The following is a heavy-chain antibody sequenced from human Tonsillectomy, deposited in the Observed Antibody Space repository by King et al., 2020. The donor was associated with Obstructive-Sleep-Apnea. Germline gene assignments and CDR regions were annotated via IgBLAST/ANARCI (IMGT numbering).Heavy chain of an antibody. CDR3: ASLMVTTGDY. J-gene: IGHJ4*02. CDR1: GGSFSDYY. D-gene: IGHD4-17*01. V-gene: IGHV4-34*01. Sequence: VQLQQWGAGLLKPSETLSLTCAVYGGSFSDYYWSWIRQPPGKGLEWIGEINHSGGTNYNPSLKSRVTISVDTSKNHFSLRLSSVTAADTAVDYCASLMVTTGDYWGQGTLVTVSS. CDR2: INHSGGT.